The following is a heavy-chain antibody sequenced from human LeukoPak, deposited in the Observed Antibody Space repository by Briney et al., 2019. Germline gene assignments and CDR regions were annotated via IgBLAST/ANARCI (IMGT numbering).Heavy chain of an antibody. D-gene: IGHD3-9*01. CDR1: GYTFTGYY. CDR2: INPNSGGT. J-gene: IGHJ6*02. V-gene: IGHV1-2*06. Sequence: ASVKVSCKASGYTFTGYYMHWVRQAPGQGLEWMGRINPNSGGTNYAQKFQGRVTMTRDTSISTAYMELSRLRSDDTAVYYCARILTGYYPGSYYYYGMDVWGQGTTVTVSS. CDR3: ARILTGYYPGSYYYYGMDV.